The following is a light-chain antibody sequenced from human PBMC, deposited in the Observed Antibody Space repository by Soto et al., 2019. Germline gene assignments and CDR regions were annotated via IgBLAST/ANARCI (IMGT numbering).Light chain of an antibody. CDR2: KAS. Sequence: DIQMTQSPSTLSASVGDRVITTCRASQSISNWLAWYQQKPGKAPNLLIYKASSLKSGVPSRFSGSGSGTDFTLTISSLEPEDFAVYYCQQRSDWPPITFGQGTRLEIK. J-gene: IGKJ5*01. CDR3: QQRSDWPPIT. V-gene: IGKV1-5*03. CDR1: QSISNW.